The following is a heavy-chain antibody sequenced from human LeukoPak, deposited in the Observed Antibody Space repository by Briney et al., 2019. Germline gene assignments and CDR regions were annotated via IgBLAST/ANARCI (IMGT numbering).Heavy chain of an antibody. J-gene: IGHJ4*02. CDR2: INHSGST. CDR1: GGSFSGYY. V-gene: IGHV4-34*01. Sequence: SETLSLTCAVYGGSFSGYYWSWIRQPPGKGLEWIGEINHSGSTNYNPSLKSRVTISVETSKNQFSLKLSSVTAADTAVYYCARARWLRYCSSTSCYSWLNYFDYWGQGTPVTVSS. CDR3: ARARWLRYCSSTSCYSWLNYFDY. D-gene: IGHD2-2*02.